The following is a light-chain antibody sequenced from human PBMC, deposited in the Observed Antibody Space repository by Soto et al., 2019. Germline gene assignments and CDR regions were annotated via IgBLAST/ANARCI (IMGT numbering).Light chain of an antibody. CDR2: DAS. CDR1: QSISSW. J-gene: IGKJ1*01. V-gene: IGKV1-5*01. CDR3: QQYNSYSGT. Sequence: DIHMTQSPSTLSASVGYRVTITCRASQSISSWLAWYQQKPGRAPKLLIYDASSLESGVPSRFRGSGSGTEFTLTISSLQPDDFATYYCQQYNSYSGTFGQGTKVDIK.